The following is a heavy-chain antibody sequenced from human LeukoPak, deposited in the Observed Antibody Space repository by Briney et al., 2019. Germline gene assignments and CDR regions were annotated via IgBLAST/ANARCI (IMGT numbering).Heavy chain of an antibody. D-gene: IGHD3-22*01. V-gene: IGHV3-7*01. CDR1: GFTFSSYW. Sequence: PGGSLRLSCAASGFTFSSYWMSWVRQAPGKGLEWVANIKQDGSEKYYVDSVKGRFTISRDNAKNSLYLQMNSLRAEDTAVYYCAREGYYYDTANLGYWGQGTLITVSS. CDR2: IKQDGSEK. CDR3: AREGYYYDTANLGY. J-gene: IGHJ4*02.